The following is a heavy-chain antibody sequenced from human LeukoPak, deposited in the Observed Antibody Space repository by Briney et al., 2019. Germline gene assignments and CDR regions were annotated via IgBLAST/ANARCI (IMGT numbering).Heavy chain of an antibody. CDR1: GGSFSGYY. Sequence: SETLSLTCAVYGGSFSGYYWSWIRQPPGKGLEWIGEINHSGSTNYNPSLKSRVTISVDTSKNQFSLKLSSVTAADTAVYYCATWDTAVTTFSYWGQGTLVTISS. CDR2: INHSGST. V-gene: IGHV4-34*01. CDR3: ATWDTAVTTFSY. D-gene: IGHD4-17*01. J-gene: IGHJ4*02.